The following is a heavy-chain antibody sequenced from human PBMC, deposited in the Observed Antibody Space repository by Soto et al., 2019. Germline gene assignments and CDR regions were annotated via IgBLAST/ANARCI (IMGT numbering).Heavy chain of an antibody. Sequence: EVQLVESGGGLVQPGGSLRLSCAASGLTGISYNMNWDRQPPGKGLEWVSYISGSGNPIPYADSVKGRFTISRDIAMNSLYLQMNSLRDEDTAVYYCASSYYDGMDVWGEGTTGTVSS. CDR2: ISGSGNPI. CDR1: GLTGISYN. J-gene: IGHJ6*01. V-gene: IGHV3-48*02. CDR3: ASSYYDGMDV.